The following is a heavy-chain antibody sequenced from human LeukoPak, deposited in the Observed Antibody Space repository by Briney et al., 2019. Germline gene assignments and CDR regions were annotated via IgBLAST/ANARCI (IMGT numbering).Heavy chain of an antibody. CDR1: GFTYDDYA. D-gene: IGHD6-13*01. CDR2: ISWNSGNI. J-gene: IGHJ2*01. V-gene: IGHV3-9*01. Sequence: GRSLRLSCSASGFTYDDYAMHWVRQAPGKGLEGVSGISWNSGNITYGDSVKGRFTITRDNAKNSLYLQMNSLRTEDTALYYCAKGGAAADNYWYFDLWGRGTLVTVSS. CDR3: AKGGAAADNYWYFDL.